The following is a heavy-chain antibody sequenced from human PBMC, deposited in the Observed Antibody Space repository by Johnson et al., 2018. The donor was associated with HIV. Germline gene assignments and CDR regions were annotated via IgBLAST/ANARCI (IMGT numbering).Heavy chain of an antibody. D-gene: IGHD6-13*01. V-gene: IGHV3-23*04. J-gene: IGHJ3*01. CDR3: AKDQWSSSWTNDAFDF. CDR2: ISGSGGST. Sequence: VQLVESGGGLVQPGGSLRLSCAASGFTFSSYAMSWVRQAPGKGLEWVSAISGSGGSTYYADSVKGRFTISRDNSKNSLYLQMNSLRAEDTAVYYCAKDQWSSSWTNDAFDFWGQGTMVTVSS. CDR1: GFTFSSYA.